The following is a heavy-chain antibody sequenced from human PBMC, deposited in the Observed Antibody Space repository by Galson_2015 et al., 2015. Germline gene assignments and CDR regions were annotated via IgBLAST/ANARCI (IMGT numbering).Heavy chain of an antibody. D-gene: IGHD3-10*01. Sequence: SVKVSCKASGYIFSNYAMHWVRQASGQSLEWMGWINSGNGNTKYSQKFQGRVTITRDASASTAYMELSSLGSEDTAVYYCARNGITMVRGILTTYNWFDPWGQGTLVTVS. CDR3: ARNGITMVRGILTTYNWFDP. J-gene: IGHJ5*02. CDR1: GYIFSNYA. V-gene: IGHV1-3*01. CDR2: INSGNGNT.